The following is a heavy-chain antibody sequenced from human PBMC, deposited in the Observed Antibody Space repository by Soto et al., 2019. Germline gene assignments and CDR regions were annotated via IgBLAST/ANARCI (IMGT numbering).Heavy chain of an antibody. CDR2: IDGGGGTT. V-gene: IGHV3-23*01. Sequence: GGSLRLSCAASGFTFSSYAMSWVRQAPGKGLEWVSAIDGGGGTTYYADSVKGRFTISRDNSQNTLYLQVRSLTAEDTAVYYCAKDRRAGGNSAFYFDFWGQGAQVTVSS. CDR3: AKDRRAGGNSAFYFDF. J-gene: IGHJ4*02. CDR1: GFTFSSYA. D-gene: IGHD3-16*01.